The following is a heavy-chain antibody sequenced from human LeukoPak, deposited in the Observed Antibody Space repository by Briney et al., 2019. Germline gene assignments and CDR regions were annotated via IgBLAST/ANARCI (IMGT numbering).Heavy chain of an antibody. CDR1: GGSISSGGYS. Sequence: KPSETLSLTCAVSGGSISSGGYSWSWIRQPPGKDLEWIGYIYHSGSTYYNPSLKSRVAISVDRSKNQFSLKLSSVTAADTAVYYCARQYCSGGSCYFDYWGQGTLVTVSS. J-gene: IGHJ4*02. V-gene: IGHV4-30-2*01. CDR2: IYHSGST. D-gene: IGHD2-15*01. CDR3: ARQYCSGGSCYFDY.